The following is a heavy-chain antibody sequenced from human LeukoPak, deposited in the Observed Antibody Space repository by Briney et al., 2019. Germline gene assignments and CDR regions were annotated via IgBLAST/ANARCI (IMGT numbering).Heavy chain of an antibody. CDR1: GFTFSSYA. CDR3: AEDRSIGY. V-gene: IGHV3-30-3*01. CDR2: ISYDGSNK. J-gene: IGHJ4*02. Sequence: GGSLRLSCAASGFTFSSYAMHWVRQAPGKGLEWVAVISYDGSNKYYADSVKGRFTISRDNSKNTLYLQMNSLRAEDTAVYYCAEDRSIGYWGQGTLVTVSS.